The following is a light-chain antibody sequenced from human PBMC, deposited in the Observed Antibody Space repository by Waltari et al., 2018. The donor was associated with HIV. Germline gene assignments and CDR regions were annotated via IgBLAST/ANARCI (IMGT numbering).Light chain of an antibody. CDR3: QQYGYSPRT. J-gene: IGKJ5*01. CDR2: CTS. Sequence: EIVLTQYPGTLSLSPGERATLSCGASQSLRGAYLGWHQQKPGQPPRLLIYCTSNRATCIPDRFSGTGSETNFTLIITRLEPEDFAVYYCQQYGYSPRTFGQGTRLEIK. CDR1: QSLRGAY. V-gene: IGKV3-20*01.